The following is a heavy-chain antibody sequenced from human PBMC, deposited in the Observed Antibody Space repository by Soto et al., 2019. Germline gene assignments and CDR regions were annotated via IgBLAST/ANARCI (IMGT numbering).Heavy chain of an antibody. J-gene: IGHJ4*02. D-gene: IGHD4-4*01. CDR1: GYTFTSYG. CDR3: ARESMSYDYSNLRY. CDR2: IDVNT. Sequence: QVQLVQSGAEVKQPGASVKVSCKGSGYTFTSYGISWVRQAPGQGLEWMGWIDVNTNYAQKFQGRVTMTTDTSTSTAYLELRSLRPDDTAVYYCARESMSYDYSNLRYWGQGTQVTVSS. V-gene: IGHV1-18*04.